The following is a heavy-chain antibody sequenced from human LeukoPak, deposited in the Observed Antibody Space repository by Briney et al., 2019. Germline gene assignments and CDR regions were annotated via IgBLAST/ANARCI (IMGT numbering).Heavy chain of an antibody. CDR3: ARDYYGSGSYYRVRGAFDI. J-gene: IGHJ3*02. CDR1: GSTFSSYG. V-gene: IGHV3-33*01. D-gene: IGHD3-10*01. Sequence: GRSLILSCAASGSTFSSYGMHWVRQAPGKGLEWVAVIWYDGSNKYYADSVKGRFTISRDNSKNTLYLQMNSLRAEDTAVYYCARDYYGSGSYYRVRGAFDIWGQGTMVTVSS. CDR2: IWYDGSNK.